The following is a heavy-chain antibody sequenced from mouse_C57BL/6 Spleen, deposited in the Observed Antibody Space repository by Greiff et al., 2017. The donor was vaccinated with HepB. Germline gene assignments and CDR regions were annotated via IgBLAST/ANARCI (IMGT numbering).Heavy chain of an antibody. Sequence: EVQLVESGPGLVKPSQSLSLTCSVTGYSITSGYYWNWIRQFPGNKLEWMGYISYDGSNNYNPSLKNRISITRDTSKNQFFLKLNSVTTEDTATYYCARDRLLKGFAYWGQGTLVTVSA. J-gene: IGHJ3*01. V-gene: IGHV3-6*01. D-gene: IGHD2-13*01. CDR3: ARDRLLKGFAY. CDR2: ISYDGSN. CDR1: GYSITSGYY.